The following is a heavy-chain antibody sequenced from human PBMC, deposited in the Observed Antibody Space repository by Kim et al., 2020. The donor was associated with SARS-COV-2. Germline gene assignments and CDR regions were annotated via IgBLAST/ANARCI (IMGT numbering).Heavy chain of an antibody. CDR1: GGSISSYY. CDR2: IYYSGST. D-gene: IGHD2-15*01. J-gene: IGHJ3*02. Sequence: SETLSLTCTVSGGSISSYYWSWIRQPAGKGLEWIGRIYYSGSTNYNPSLKSRVTMSVDTSKNQFSLKLSSVTAADTAVYYCARDGRVYCFGMGSEGAFDIWGQGTMVTVSS. CDR3: ARDGRVYCFGMGSEGAFDI. V-gene: IGHV4-4*07.